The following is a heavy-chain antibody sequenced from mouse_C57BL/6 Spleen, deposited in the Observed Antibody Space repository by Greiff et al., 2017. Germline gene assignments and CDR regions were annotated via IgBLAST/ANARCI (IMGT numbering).Heavy chain of an antibody. CDR2: INPGSGGT. D-gene: IGHD2-4*01. V-gene: IGHV1-54*01. Sequence: VQLQQSGAELVRPGTSVKVSCKASGYAFTNYLIEWVKQRPGQGLEWIGVINPGSGGTNYNEKFKGKATLTADKSSSTAYMQLSSLTSEDSAVYFCARLYYDYDGSWFAYWGQGTLVTVSA. J-gene: IGHJ3*01. CDR3: ARLYYDYDGSWFAY. CDR1: GYAFTNYL.